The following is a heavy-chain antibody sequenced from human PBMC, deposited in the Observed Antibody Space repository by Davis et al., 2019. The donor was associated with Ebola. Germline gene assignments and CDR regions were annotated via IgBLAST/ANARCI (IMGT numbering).Heavy chain of an antibody. J-gene: IGHJ4*02. Sequence: ASVKVSCKASGYTFTSYYMHWVRQAPGQGLEWMGRINPYSGGTNYAQKFQGRVTMTRDMSISTAYMELSRLTSDDTAVYYCARLWFGEVGFDYWGQGTLVTVSS. CDR2: INPYSGGT. V-gene: IGHV1-2*06. CDR1: GYTFTSYY. CDR3: ARLWFGEVGFDY. D-gene: IGHD3-10*01.